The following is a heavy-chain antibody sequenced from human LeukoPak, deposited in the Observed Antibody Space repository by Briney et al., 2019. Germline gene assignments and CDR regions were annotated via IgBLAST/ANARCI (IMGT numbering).Heavy chain of an antibody. V-gene: IGHV4-61*08. J-gene: IGHJ4*02. Sequence: PSETLSLTCTVSSGSVSSGGYYWTWTRQPPGKGLEWIGYIYYSGSTNYNPSLKSRVTISVDTSKNQFSLKLSSVTAADTAVYYCARGPYGSGIYYKYYYFDYWGQGTLVTVSS. CDR2: IYYSGST. CDR1: SGSVSSGGYY. D-gene: IGHD3-10*01. CDR3: ARGPYGSGIYYKYYYFDY.